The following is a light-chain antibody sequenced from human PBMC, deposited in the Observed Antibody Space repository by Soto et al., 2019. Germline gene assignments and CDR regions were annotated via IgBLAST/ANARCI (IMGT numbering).Light chain of an antibody. V-gene: IGKV1-5*01. CDR3: QQGYSTPWT. J-gene: IGKJ1*01. CDR2: DAS. Sequence: DIQMTQSPSTLSSSVGDRVTITCRASQSVSNWLAWYQQKPGKAPNLLIYDASSLESGVPSRFSGSGSGTEFTLTISSLQPDDFETYYCQQGYSTPWTFGQGTKVDIK. CDR1: QSVSNW.